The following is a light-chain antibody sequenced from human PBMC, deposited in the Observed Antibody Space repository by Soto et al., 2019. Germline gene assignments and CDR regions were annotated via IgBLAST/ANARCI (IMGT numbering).Light chain of an antibody. CDR3: HHYYDTAPT. CDR1: QSVLYTSNNKNY. V-gene: IGKV4-1*01. Sequence: DIVMTQSPDSLAVSLGQPATINCKSSQSVLYTSNNKNYLSWYQQKPGQPPKLLIYWASTRESGFPDRFSGSGSGADFTRTISRLQAVDVEVYYGHHYYDTAPTVSGGTKVVIK. CDR2: WAS. J-gene: IGKJ4*01.